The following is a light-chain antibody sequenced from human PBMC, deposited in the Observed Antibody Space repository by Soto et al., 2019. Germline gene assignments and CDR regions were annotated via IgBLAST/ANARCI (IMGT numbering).Light chain of an antibody. CDR2: DVT. CDR3: SSFVGSSGLYV. CDR1: SDDVGGYNY. V-gene: IGLV2-14*03. Sequence: ALTQPASVSGSPGQSITISCTGTSDDVGGYNYVSWYQQHPGKVPQLIVYDVTNRPSGVSIRFSGSKSGNTASLTISGLQAEDEADYYRSSFVGSSGLYVFGTGTKVTVL. J-gene: IGLJ1*01.